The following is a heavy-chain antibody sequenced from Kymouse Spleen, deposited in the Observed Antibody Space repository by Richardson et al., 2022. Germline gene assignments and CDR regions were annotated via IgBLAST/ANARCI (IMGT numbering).Heavy chain of an antibody. J-gene: IGHJ4*02. CDR3: AREMVRGVTSFDY. D-gene: IGHD3-10*01. Sequence: QVQLQESGPGLVKPSETLSLTCTVSGGSVSSGSYYWSWIRQPPGKGLEWIGYIYYSGSTNYNPSLKSRVTISVDTSKNQFSLKLSSVTAADTAVYYCAREMVRGVTSFDYWGQGTLVTVSS. V-gene: IGHV4-61*01. CDR1: GGSVSSGSYY. CDR2: IYYSGST.